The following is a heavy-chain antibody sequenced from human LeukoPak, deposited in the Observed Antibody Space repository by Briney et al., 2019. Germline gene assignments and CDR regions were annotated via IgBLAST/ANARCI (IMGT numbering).Heavy chain of an antibody. Sequence: PSETLSLTCTVSGGSISSGGYYWSWIRQHPGKGLEWIGYIYYSGSTYYNPSLKSRVTISVDTSKNQFSLKLSSVTAADTAVYYCARAFEITMIVVGSHLFDYWGQGTLVTVSS. V-gene: IGHV4-31*03. J-gene: IGHJ4*02. CDR1: GGSISSGGYY. CDR2: IYYSGST. D-gene: IGHD3-22*01. CDR3: ARAFEITMIVVGSHLFDY.